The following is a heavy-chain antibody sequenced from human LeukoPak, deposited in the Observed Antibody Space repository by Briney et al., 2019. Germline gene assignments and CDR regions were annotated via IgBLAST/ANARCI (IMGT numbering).Heavy chain of an antibody. J-gene: IGHJ6*03. V-gene: IGHV1-2*02. CDR2: INPNSGGT. Sequence: ASVKVSCKASGYTFTGYYMHWVRQAPGQGLEWMGWINPNSGGTNYAQKFQGRVTMTEDTSTDTAYMELSSLRSEDTAVYYCATGKPEAAAEQYYYYMDVWGKGTTVTVSS. CDR3: ATGKPEAAAEQYYYYMDV. CDR1: GYTFTGYY. D-gene: IGHD6-13*01.